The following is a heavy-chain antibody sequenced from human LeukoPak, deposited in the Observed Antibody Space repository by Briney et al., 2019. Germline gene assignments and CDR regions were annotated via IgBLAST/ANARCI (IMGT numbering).Heavy chain of an antibody. Sequence: PGGSLRLSCAASGFTFSSYWMSWVRQAPGKELEWVANIKQDGSEKYYVDSVKGRFTISRDNAKNSLYLQMNSLRAEDTAVCYCAKGYGGSPYYYYGMDVWGQGTTVTVSS. V-gene: IGHV3-7*03. D-gene: IGHD1-26*01. CDR2: IKQDGSEK. CDR3: AKGYGGSPYYYYGMDV. CDR1: GFTFSSYW. J-gene: IGHJ6*02.